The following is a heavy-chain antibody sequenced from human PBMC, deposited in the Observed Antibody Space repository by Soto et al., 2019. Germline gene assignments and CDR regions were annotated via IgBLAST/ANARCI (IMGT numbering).Heavy chain of an antibody. Sequence: QLQLQESGSGLVKPSQTLSLTCAVSGGSISSGGYSWSWIRQPPGKGLEWIGYIYHSGSTYYNPSLKSRVTISVDRSKNQFSLKLSSVTAADTAVYYCASTTGDCSGGSCYLFDYWGQGTLVTVSS. D-gene: IGHD2-15*01. CDR2: IYHSGST. J-gene: IGHJ4*02. CDR3: ASTTGDCSGGSCYLFDY. V-gene: IGHV4-30-2*01. CDR1: GGSISSGGYS.